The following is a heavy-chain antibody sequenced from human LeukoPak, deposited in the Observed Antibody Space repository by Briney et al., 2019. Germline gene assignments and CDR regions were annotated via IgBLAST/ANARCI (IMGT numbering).Heavy chain of an antibody. D-gene: IGHD6-13*01. CDR3: ARIIRYSRTRVAFDI. J-gene: IGHJ3*02. V-gene: IGHV4-59*01. CDR2: IYYSGST. Sequence: SETLSLTCTVSGGSISSYYWSWIRQPPGKGLEWIGYIYYSGSTNYNPSLKSRVTISVDTSKNQFSLKLSSVTAADTAVYYCARIIRYSRTRVAFDIWGQGTMVTVSS. CDR1: GGSISSYY.